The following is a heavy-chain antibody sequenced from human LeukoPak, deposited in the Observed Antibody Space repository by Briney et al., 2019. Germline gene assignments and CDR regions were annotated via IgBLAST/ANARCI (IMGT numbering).Heavy chain of an antibody. CDR1: GGSFSGYY. CDR2: VNHSGST. Sequence: SETLSLTCAVYGGSFSGYYWSWIRQPPGKGLEWIGEVNHSGSTNYNPSLKSRVTISVDTSKNQFSLKLSSVTAADTAVYYCARGLPAGDYGPFSLDYWGQGTLVTVSS. V-gene: IGHV4-34*01. J-gene: IGHJ4*02. CDR3: ARGLPAGDYGPFSLDY. D-gene: IGHD4-17*01.